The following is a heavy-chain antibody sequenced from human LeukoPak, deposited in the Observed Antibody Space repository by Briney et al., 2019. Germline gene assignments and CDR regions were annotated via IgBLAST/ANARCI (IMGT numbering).Heavy chain of an antibody. CDR1: GFTFSSYA. V-gene: IGHV3-30*04. Sequence: GGSLRLSCAASGFTFSSYAMHWVRQAPGKGLEWVAVISYDGSNKYYADSVKGRFTISRDNSKNTLYLQMNSLRAEDTAVYYCATSSCSSTRCYAGMGDFDYWGQGTLVTVSS. CDR3: ATSSCSSTRCYAGMGDFDY. J-gene: IGHJ4*02. D-gene: IGHD2-2*01. CDR2: ISYDGSNK.